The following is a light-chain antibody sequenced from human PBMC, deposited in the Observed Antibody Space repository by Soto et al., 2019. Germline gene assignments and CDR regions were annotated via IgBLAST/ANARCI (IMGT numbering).Light chain of an antibody. J-gene: IGLJ1*01. V-gene: IGLV2-14*03. Sequence: QSALTQPASVSGSPGQPIAISCTGSSSDVGGYKYVSWYQQHPGKAPKLMIYDVSNRPSGVSDRFSGSKSGNTASLTISGLQSEDEADYYCSSYTSSNSYVFGTGTKLTVL. CDR2: DVS. CDR3: SSYTSSNSYV. CDR1: SSDVGGYKY.